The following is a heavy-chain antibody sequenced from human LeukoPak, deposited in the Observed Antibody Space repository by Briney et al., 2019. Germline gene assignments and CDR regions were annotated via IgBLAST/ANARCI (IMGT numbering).Heavy chain of an antibody. CDR3: AKVNDFWSGYYDDY. CDR1: GFTFSSYA. V-gene: IGHV3-23*01. J-gene: IGHJ4*02. D-gene: IGHD3-3*01. Sequence: GGSLRLSCAASGFTFSSYAMSWVRQAPGKGLEWVSAISGSGGSTYYADSVKGRFTISRDNSKNTLYLQMNSLRAEDTAVYYCAKVNDFWSGYYDDYWGQGTLVTVSS. CDR2: ISGSGGST.